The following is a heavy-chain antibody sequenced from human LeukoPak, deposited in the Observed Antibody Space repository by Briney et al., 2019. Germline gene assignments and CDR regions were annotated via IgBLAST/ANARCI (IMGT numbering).Heavy chain of an antibody. D-gene: IGHD5-12*01. J-gene: IGHJ4*02. V-gene: IGHV3-48*04. Sequence: GGSLRLSCAASGFNVSYYSMNWVRQAPGKGLEWVSYISFSNSTLYYAASVRGRFTISRDNAKNSLSLQMNSLRAEDTAVYYCAGGGATSFDYWGQGILVTVSS. CDR3: AGGGATSFDY. CDR2: ISFSNSTL. CDR1: GFNVSYYS.